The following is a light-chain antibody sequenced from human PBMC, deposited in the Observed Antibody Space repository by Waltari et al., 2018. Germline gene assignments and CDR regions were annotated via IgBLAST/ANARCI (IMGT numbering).Light chain of an antibody. CDR3: NSYAGSSSWV. CDR1: SRDVGFYNY. V-gene: IGLV2-14*01. J-gene: IGLJ3*02. CDR2: DVS. Sequence: QSALTQPASVSGSPGQSITISCPGPSRDVGFYNYVSWDQQHPGKAPKLIIYDVSERPSGVSDRFSGSKSGNTASLTISGLQAEDESDYYCNSYAGSSSWVFGGGTKLTVL.